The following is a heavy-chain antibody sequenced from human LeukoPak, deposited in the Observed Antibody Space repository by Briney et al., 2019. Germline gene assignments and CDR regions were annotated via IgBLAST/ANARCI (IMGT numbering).Heavy chain of an antibody. CDR1: GYTFTGYY. D-gene: IGHD3-3*01. CDR3: ARDLALRFLEWLEPVDYYYHGMDV. J-gene: IGHJ6*02. Sequence: ASVKVSCKASGYTFTGYYMHWVRQAPGQGLEWMGWINPNSGGTNYAQKFQGRVTMTRDTSISTAYMELSRLRSDDTAVYYCARDLALRFLEWLEPVDYYYHGMDVWGQGTTVTVSS. CDR2: INPNSGGT. V-gene: IGHV1-2*02.